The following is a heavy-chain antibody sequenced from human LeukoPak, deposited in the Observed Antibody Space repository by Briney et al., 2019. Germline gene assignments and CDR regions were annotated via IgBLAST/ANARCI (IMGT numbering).Heavy chain of an antibody. D-gene: IGHD6-19*01. CDR2: ISGNIGRI. CDR1: GFTFAAYA. CDR3: AKDIGSGWFYGMDV. V-gene: IGHV3-9*01. J-gene: IGHJ6*02. Sequence: PGRCLRLSCAASGFTFAAYAMHWVRPAPGTGLEWVSRISGNIGRIGYADSGKGRFTISRDNAKNSLYLQMNSLRAEDTALYYCAKDIGSGWFYGMDVWGQGTTVTVS.